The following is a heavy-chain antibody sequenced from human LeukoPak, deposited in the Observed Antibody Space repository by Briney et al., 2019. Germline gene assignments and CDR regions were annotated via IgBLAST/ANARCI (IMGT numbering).Heavy chain of an antibody. V-gene: IGHV1-8*01. Sequence: ASVKVSCKASGYTFTSYDINWVRQATGQGLEWMGWMNPNSGNTGYAQKFQGRVTMTRNTSISTAYMELSSLRSEDTAVYYCARSYYDILTDAFDIWGQGTMVTVSS. J-gene: IGHJ3*02. D-gene: IGHD3-9*01. CDR3: ARSYYDILTDAFDI. CDR1: GYTFTSYD. CDR2: MNPNSGNT.